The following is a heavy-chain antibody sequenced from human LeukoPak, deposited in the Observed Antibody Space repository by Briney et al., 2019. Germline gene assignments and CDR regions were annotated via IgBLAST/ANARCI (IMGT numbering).Heavy chain of an antibody. CDR1: GLILSSYA. CDR3: VRINDYGSPHY. V-gene: IGHV3-30-3*01. J-gene: IGHJ4*02. CDR2: ISYDGNNK. D-gene: IGHD5-12*01. Sequence: GGCMSVSCGASGLILSSYAMHWVRQAAGKGLEWVAVISYDGNNKYYADSVKCRFTISIDNSKNTPYLQINSLRAQDAAVYYCVRINDYGSPHYWGQETLFTVSS.